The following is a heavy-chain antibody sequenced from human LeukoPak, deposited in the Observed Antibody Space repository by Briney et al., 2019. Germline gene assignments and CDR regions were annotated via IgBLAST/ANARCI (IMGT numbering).Heavy chain of an antibody. CDR3: AKLDGWGSGSPSDY. V-gene: IGHV3-30-3*02. Sequence: GGSLRLSCAASGFTFISYAMHWVRQAPGKGLEWVAVISYDGSNKYYADSVKGRFTISRDNSKNTLYLQMNSLRAEDTAVYYCAKLDGWGSGSPSDYWGQGTLVTVSS. J-gene: IGHJ4*02. CDR1: GFTFISYA. D-gene: IGHD7-27*01. CDR2: ISYDGSNK.